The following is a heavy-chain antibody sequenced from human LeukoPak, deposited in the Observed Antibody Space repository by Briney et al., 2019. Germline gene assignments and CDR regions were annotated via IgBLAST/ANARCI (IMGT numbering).Heavy chain of an antibody. D-gene: IGHD1-14*01. J-gene: IGHJ4*02. Sequence: GGSLRLSCAASGFTVSSNYMSWVRQAPGKGLEWVSVIYSGGSTYYADSVKGRFTISRDNSKNTLYLQMNSLRAEDTAVYYCASTPGRALPFDYWGQGTLVTVSS. CDR3: ASTPGRALPFDY. CDR1: GFTVSSNY. CDR2: IYSGGST. V-gene: IGHV3-53*01.